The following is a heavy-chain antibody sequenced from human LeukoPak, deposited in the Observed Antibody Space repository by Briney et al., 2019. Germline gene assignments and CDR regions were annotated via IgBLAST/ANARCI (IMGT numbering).Heavy chain of an antibody. Sequence: PSETLSLTCTASGGSIRSYYWSWIRQPAGAALEWIGRIYSSGTTNYNPSLKSRVTMSVDTSKNQFSLKLSSVTAADTAVYYCARDGSGSFNWFDPWGQGTLVTVSS. CDR1: GGSIRSYY. V-gene: IGHV4-4*07. J-gene: IGHJ5*02. D-gene: IGHD3-10*01. CDR2: IYSSGTT. CDR3: ARDGSGSFNWFDP.